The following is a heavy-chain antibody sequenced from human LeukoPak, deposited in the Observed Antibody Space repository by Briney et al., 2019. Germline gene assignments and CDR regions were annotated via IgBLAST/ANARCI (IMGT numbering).Heavy chain of an antibody. Sequence: ASVKVSCKASGYTFTGYYMHWVRQAPGQGLEWMGWINPISGGTTYAQKFQGRVTMTRDTSISTAYMELSRLRSDDTAVYYCARSYYYDSSGEWDYWGQGTLVTVSS. D-gene: IGHD3-22*01. CDR2: INPISGGT. CDR3: ARSYYYDSSGEWDY. V-gene: IGHV1-2*02. CDR1: GYTFTGYY. J-gene: IGHJ4*02.